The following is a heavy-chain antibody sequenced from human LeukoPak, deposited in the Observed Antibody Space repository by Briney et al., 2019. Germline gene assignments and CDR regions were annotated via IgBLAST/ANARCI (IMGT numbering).Heavy chain of an antibody. V-gene: IGHV3-30-3*01. Sequence: GGSLRLSCAASGFTFSSYAMHWVRQAPGKGLEGVAVISYDGSNKYYADSVKGRFTISRDNSKNTLYLQMNSLRAEDTAVYYCARESSGWYNGIDYWGQGTLVTVSS. CDR3: ARESSGWYNGIDY. D-gene: IGHD6-19*01. J-gene: IGHJ4*02. CDR2: ISYDGSNK. CDR1: GFTFSSYA.